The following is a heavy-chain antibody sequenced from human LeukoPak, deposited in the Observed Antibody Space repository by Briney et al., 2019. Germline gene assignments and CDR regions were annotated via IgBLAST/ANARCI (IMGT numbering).Heavy chain of an antibody. V-gene: IGHV3-9*01. Sequence: GGSLRLSCAASGFTFSNYWMSWVRQPPGKGLEWVSGISWNSDFIVYGDSVKGRFTISRDNAKNSLYLQMNSLRAEDTALYYCAKSHGAGRYYPLEYWGQGTLLTVSP. J-gene: IGHJ4*02. CDR1: GFTFSNYW. CDR2: ISWNSDFI. CDR3: AKSHGAGRYYPLEY. D-gene: IGHD3-10*01.